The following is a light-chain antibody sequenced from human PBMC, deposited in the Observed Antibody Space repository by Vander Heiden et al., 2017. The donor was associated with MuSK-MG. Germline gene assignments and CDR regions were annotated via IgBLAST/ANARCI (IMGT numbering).Light chain of an antibody. CDR3: SSRDSSANHLV. CDR1: SCRSYY. CDR2: CKN. Sequence: SELNQDRAVSVALGQTGRIRCQGDSCRSYYASWYQQKAGQSPELVIYCKNNRPSGIPDRFSGSSSGNTGYLTITGAQAEDEAYYYCSSRDSSANHLVFGGGTKLTVL. V-gene: IGLV3-19*01. J-gene: IGLJ3*02.